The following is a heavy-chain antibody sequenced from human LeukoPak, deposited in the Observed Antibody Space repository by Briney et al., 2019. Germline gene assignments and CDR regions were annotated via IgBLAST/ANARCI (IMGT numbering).Heavy chain of an antibody. D-gene: IGHD3-22*01. Sequence: SETLSLTCTVSGGSISSGSYYWSWIRQPAGKGLEWIGRIYTSGSTNYNPSLKSRVTISVDTSKNQFSLKLSSVTAADTAVYYCARERPEEYYYDSSAGDFDYWGQGTLVTVSS. CDR3: ARERPEEYYYDSSAGDFDY. V-gene: IGHV4-61*02. CDR2: IYTSGST. J-gene: IGHJ4*02. CDR1: GGSISSGSYY.